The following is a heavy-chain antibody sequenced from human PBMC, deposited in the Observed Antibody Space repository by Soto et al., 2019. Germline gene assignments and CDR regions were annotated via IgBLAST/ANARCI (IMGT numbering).Heavy chain of an antibody. CDR1: GFTFSSYG. V-gene: IGHV3-33*01. CDR3: ARGPTRIMYDFWSGYHYGMDV. J-gene: IGHJ6*02. D-gene: IGHD3-3*01. CDR2: IWYDGSNK. Sequence: GGSLRLSCAASGFTFSSYGMHWVRQAPDKGLEWVAVIWYDGSNKYYADSVKGRFTISRDNSKNTLYLQMNSLRAEDTAVYYCARGPTRIMYDFWSGYHYGMDVWGQGTTVTVSS.